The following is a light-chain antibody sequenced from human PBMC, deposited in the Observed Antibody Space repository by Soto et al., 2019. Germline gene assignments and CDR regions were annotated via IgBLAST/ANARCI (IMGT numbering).Light chain of an antibody. CDR2: GAS. V-gene: IGKV3-15*01. CDR3: QQYNSWPFT. CDR1: QSISGN. Sequence: EMVMTQSPATLSVSPGERATLSCRASQSISGNLAWYRQKPGQPPSLLIFGASNRATVIPARFTGSGSETEFTLSISRLHSEDFAVYYCQQYNSWPFTFGGGTKVEIK. J-gene: IGKJ4*01.